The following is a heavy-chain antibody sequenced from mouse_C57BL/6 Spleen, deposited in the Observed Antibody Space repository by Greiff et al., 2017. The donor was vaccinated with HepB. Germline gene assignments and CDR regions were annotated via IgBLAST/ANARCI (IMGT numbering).Heavy chain of an antibody. CDR1: GYTFTSYW. D-gene: IGHD1-1*01. Sequence: QVQLQQPGAELVKPGASVKLSCKASGYTFTSYWMHWVKQRPGQGLEWIGMIHPNSGSTNYNEKFKSKATLTVDKSSSTAYMQLSSLTSEDSAVYYCARAYYYGSSYVGWYFDVWGTGTTVTVSS. V-gene: IGHV1-64*01. CDR3: ARAYYYGSSYVGWYFDV. J-gene: IGHJ1*03. CDR2: IHPNSGST.